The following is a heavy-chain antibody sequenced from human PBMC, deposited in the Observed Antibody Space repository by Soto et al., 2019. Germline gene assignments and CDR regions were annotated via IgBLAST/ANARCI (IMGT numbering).Heavy chain of an antibody. V-gene: IGHV3-30-3*01. CDR3: AGGDNYYALGV. CDR2: ISYDGSNK. CDR1: GSTLSNYI. Sequence: QLQLVESGGGVVQPGRSLRLTCAASGSTLSNYIMHWVRQAPGKGLEWVAFISYDGSNKDYADSVEGRFTISRDNSKNTLYLQLSSLRPEDTAVYYCAGGDNYYALGVWGQGTTVTVSS. D-gene: IGHD2-15*01. J-gene: IGHJ6*02.